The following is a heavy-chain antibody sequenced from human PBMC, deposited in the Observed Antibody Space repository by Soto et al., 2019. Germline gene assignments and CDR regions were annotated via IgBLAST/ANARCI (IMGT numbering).Heavy chain of an antibody. Sequence: SETLSLTCSLAGASISSGGFYWTWIRQHPGKGLEWIGFFYDSGSPYYNASLKSRLIILVDSSKNQFSRRLSSVTAADSAVYYCARGPRHLGGNYYYGMDVWGQGPT. CDR1: GASISSGGFY. CDR2: FYDSGSP. V-gene: IGHV4-31*03. J-gene: IGHJ6*01. CDR3: ARGPRHLGGNYYYGMDV.